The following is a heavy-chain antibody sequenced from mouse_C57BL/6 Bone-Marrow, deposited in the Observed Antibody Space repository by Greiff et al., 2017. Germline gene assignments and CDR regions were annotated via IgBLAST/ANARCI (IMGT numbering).Heavy chain of an antibody. D-gene: IGHD2-2*01. Sequence: QVQLQQPGAELVKPGASVKLSCKASGYTFTSYWMHWVKQRPGQGLEWIGMIHPNSGSTNYNEKFKSKATLTVDKSSSTAYMQLSSLTSEDSAVYYCARGGGYLFYYYAMDYWGQGTSVTVSS. CDR1: GYTFTSYW. J-gene: IGHJ4*01. CDR2: IHPNSGST. CDR3: ARGGGYLFYYYAMDY. V-gene: IGHV1-64*01.